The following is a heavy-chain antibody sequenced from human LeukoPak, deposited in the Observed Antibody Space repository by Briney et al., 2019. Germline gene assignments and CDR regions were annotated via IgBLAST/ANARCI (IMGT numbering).Heavy chain of an antibody. CDR3: ARSSQSPPDWYFDL. V-gene: IGHV4-59*01. Sequence: PSETLSLTCTVSGGSISSYYWSWIRQPPGKGLEWIGYIYTSGSTYYNPSLKSRVTISVDTSKNQFSLKLSSVTAADTAVYYCARSSQSPPDWYFDLWGRGTLVTVSS. J-gene: IGHJ2*01. CDR2: IYTSGST. CDR1: GGSISSYY.